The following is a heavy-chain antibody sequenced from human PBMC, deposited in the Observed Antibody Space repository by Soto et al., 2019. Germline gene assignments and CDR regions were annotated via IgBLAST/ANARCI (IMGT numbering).Heavy chain of an antibody. D-gene: IGHD3-9*01. CDR1: GYTVTIYG. Sequence: ASVKVSCKASGYTVTIYGISWVRQAPGQGLEWMGWISAYNGNTNYAQKLQGRVTMTTDTSTSTAYMELRSLRSDDTAVYYCARAGYYDILTGYYTNYYYYYMDVWGKGTTVTVSS. V-gene: IGHV1-18*01. J-gene: IGHJ6*03. CDR2: ISAYNGNT. CDR3: ARAGYYDILTGYYTNYYYYYMDV.